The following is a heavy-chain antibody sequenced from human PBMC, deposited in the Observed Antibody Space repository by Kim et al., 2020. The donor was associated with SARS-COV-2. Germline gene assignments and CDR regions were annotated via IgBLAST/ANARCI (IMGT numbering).Heavy chain of an antibody. J-gene: IGHJ6*02. D-gene: IGHD3-22*01. CDR1: GGTFSSYA. CDR3: ATALGYYDSSGSRLGYYGMDV. V-gene: IGHV1-69*13. CDR2: IIPIFGTA. Sequence: SVKVSCKASGGTFSSYAISWVRQAPGQGLEWMGGIIPIFGTANYAQKFQGRVTITADESTSTAYMELSSLRSEDTAVYYCATALGYYDSSGSRLGYYGMDVWGQGTTVTVSS.